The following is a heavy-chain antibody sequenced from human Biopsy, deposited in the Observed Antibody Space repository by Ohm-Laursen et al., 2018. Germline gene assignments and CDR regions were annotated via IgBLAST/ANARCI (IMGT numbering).Heavy chain of an antibody. CDR2: VSTYNGNT. J-gene: IGHJ4*02. Sequence: SSVKVSCKGSGYIFTSFGVGWVRQTPGHGLEWMGWVSTYNGNTEYEQKFQGRVTMTTDTSANTAYMELRSLRSDDTAVYFCARVREGGLLDYWGQGTLVTVSS. V-gene: IGHV1-18*01. CDR3: ARVREGGLLDY. CDR1: GYIFTSFG. D-gene: IGHD3-16*01.